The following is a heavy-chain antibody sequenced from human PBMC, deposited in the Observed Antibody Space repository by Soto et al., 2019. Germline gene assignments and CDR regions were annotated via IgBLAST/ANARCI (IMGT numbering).Heavy chain of an antibody. V-gene: IGHV5-51*01. CDR1: GYSFTTYW. CDR3: ARHGLEVAMYYGMDV. D-gene: IGHD6-19*01. Sequence: PGESLKISCEGSGYSFTTYWIAWVRQMPGEGLEWMGIIYPDDSDTRYSPSFQGQVTISADKSISTAYLQWSSLKASDTVIYYCARHGLEVAMYYGMDVWGQGTTVTVSS. J-gene: IGHJ6*02. CDR2: IYPDDSDT.